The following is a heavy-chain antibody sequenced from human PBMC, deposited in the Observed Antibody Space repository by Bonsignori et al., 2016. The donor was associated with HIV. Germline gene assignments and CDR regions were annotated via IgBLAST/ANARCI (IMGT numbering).Heavy chain of an antibody. J-gene: IGHJ4*02. V-gene: IGHV4-4*07. CDR2: IYTSGST. D-gene: IGHD4-17*01. CDR1: GGSIRSYY. Sequence: SETLSLTCTVSGGSIRSYYWSWIRQAAGKGLEWIGRIYTSGSTNYNPSLKSRVTMSVDTSKNQFSLKLSSVTAADTAVYYCARDLYGDYEGHFDYWGQGTLVTVSS. CDR3: ARDLYGDYEGHFDY.